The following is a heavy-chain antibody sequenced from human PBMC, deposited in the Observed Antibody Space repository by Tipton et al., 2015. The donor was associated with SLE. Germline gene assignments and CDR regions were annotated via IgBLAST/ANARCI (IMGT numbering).Heavy chain of an antibody. J-gene: IGHJ4*02. D-gene: IGHD1-26*01. Sequence: QSGAEVKKPGASVKVSCKASGYTFTSYAMHWVRQDPGQRLEWMGWTNAGNGNTKYSQKFQARVTITRDTSASTAYMELSSLRSEDTAVYYCARDSMDSGSYDYWGQGALVTVSS. CDR1: GYTFTSYA. CDR3: ARDSMDSGSYDY. V-gene: IGHV1-3*01. CDR2: TNAGNGNT.